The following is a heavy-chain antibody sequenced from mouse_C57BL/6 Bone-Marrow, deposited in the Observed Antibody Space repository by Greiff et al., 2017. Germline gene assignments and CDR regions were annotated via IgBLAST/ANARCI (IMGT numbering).Heavy chain of an antibody. V-gene: IGHV5-17*01. Sequence: EVQVVESGGGLVKPGGSLKLSCAASGFTFSDYGMHWVRQAPEEGLEWVAYISSGSSTIYYADTVKGRFTISRDNAKNTLFLQMTSLRSEDTAMYYCARQNYYPNLYFDYWGQGTTLTVSS. D-gene: IGHD2-1*01. J-gene: IGHJ2*01. CDR1: GFTFSDYG. CDR2: ISSGSSTI. CDR3: ARQNYYPNLYFDY.